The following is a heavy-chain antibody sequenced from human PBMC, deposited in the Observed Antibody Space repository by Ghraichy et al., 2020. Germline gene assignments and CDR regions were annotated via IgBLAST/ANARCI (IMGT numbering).Heavy chain of an antibody. J-gene: IGHJ6*02. D-gene: IGHD5-18*01. CDR1: DGSISSSSYY. V-gene: IGHV4-39*01. CDR3: ARSPAIDYYYGMDV. Sequence: SETLSLTCTVSDGSISSSSYYWGWIRQPSGKGLEWIGSIYYSGSTYYNPSLKSRVTISVDTSKNQFSLKLSSVTAADTAVYYCARSPAIDYYYGMDVWGQGITVTVS. CDR2: IYYSGST.